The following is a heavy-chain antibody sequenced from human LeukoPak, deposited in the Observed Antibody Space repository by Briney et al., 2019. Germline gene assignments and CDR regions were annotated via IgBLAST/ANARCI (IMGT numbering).Heavy chain of an antibody. CDR1: GFTFSSYA. D-gene: IGHD2-2*01. CDR2: ISGSGGST. CDR3: AKETPLWVVVPAATRESDY. V-gene: IGHV3-23*01. Sequence: PGGSLRLSCAASGFTFSSYAVSWVRQAPGKGLEWVSAISGSGGSTYYADSVKGRFTISRDNSKNTLYLQMNSLRAEDTAVYYCAKETPLWVVVPAATRESDYWGQGTLVTVSS. J-gene: IGHJ4*02.